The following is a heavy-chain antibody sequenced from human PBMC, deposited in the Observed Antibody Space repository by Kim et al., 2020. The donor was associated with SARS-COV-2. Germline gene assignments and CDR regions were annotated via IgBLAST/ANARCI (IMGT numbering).Heavy chain of an antibody. J-gene: IGHJ5*02. V-gene: IGHV4-59*01. CDR3: ARENYDILTGYYRRWFDP. Sequence: SETLSLTCTVSGGSISSYYWSWIRQPPGKGLEWIGYISSSGSTNYNPSLKSRVTISVDTSKNQFSLKLSSVTAADTAVYYCARENYDILTGYYRRWFDP. CDR2: ISSSGST. D-gene: IGHD3-9*01. CDR1: GGSISSYY.